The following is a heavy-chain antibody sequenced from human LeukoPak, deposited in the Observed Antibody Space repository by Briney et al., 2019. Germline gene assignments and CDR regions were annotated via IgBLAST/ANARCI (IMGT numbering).Heavy chain of an antibody. CDR2: INAGNGNT. Sequence: SVKVSCKASGGTFSSYAISWVRQAPGQGLEWMGWINAGNGNTRYSQRFQGRVTITRDTSASTAYMEVTSLRSEDTAVYYCARGIWSRAVSSYYFDYWGQGTLVTVPS. J-gene: IGHJ4*02. CDR3: ARGIWSRAVSSYYFDY. CDR1: GGTFSSYA. D-gene: IGHD3-3*01. V-gene: IGHV1-3*01.